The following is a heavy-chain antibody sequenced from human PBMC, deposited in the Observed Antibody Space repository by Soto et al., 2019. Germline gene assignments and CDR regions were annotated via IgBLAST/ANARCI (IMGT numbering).Heavy chain of an antibody. CDR1: GYTFTSYY. CDR3: VRSEDFDWLQGASYFDY. D-gene: IGHD3-9*01. V-gene: IGHV1-46*01. Sequence: ASVKVSCTPSGYTFTSYYMHWVRQAPGQGLEWMGIINPSGGSTSYAQKFQGRVTMTRDTSTSTVYMELSSLRSEDTAVYYCVRSEDFDWLQGASYFDYWGQGTLVTVSS. CDR2: INPSGGST. J-gene: IGHJ4*02.